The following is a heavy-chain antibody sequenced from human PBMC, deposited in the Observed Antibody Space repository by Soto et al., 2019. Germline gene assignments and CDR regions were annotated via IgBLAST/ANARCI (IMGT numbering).Heavy chain of an antibody. CDR2: ISYDGSNK. CDR1: GFTFSSYA. V-gene: IGHV3-30-3*01. Sequence: QVQLVESGGGVVQPGRSLRLSCAASGFTFSSYAMHWVRQASGKGLEWVAVISYDGSNKYYADSVKGRFTISRDNSKNTLYLQMNSLRAEDTAVYYCARERGYSYGYFDYWGQGTLVTVSS. J-gene: IGHJ4*02. CDR3: ARERGYSYGYFDY. D-gene: IGHD5-18*01.